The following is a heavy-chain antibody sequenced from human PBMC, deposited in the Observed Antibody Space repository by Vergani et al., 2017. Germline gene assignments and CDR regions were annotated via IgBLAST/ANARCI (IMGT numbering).Heavy chain of an antibody. CDR3: ARALGGYYEYYFDY. CDR2: IYSGGGT. CDR1: GFTVSTNY. J-gene: IGHJ4*02. Sequence: EVQLVESGGGLVQPGGSLRLSCAASGFTVSTNYMSWVRQAAGKGLEWVSVIYSGGGTDYADSVKGRFTISRDSAKNTLYLQMNTLRAEDTAVYYCARALGGYYEYYFDYWGQGPLVTVSS. D-gene: IGHD3-22*01. V-gene: IGHV3-66*02.